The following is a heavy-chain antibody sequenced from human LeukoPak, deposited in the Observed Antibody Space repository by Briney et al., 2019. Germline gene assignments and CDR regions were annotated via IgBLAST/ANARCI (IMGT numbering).Heavy chain of an antibody. Sequence: QPGGSLRLSCAASGFTFYDYAMGWVRHAPGKGLEWVSGISCSSSSIGYADSVKGRFTISRDNAKNSLYLQMNSRKAEDTGLYYCAKVRESSSGSGSYPGMDVWGEGTTVTVSS. CDR1: GFTFYDYA. CDR2: ISCSSSSI. V-gene: IGHV3-9*01. J-gene: IGHJ6*04. D-gene: IGHD3-10*01. CDR3: AKVRESSSGSGSYPGMDV.